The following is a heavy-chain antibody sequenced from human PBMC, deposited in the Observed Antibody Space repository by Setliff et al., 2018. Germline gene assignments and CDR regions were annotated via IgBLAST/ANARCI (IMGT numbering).Heavy chain of an antibody. Sequence: LTCAVSGYSISSGYYWGWIRQAPGKGLEWVANIKQDGSEKYYVDSVKGRFTISRDNAKNSLYLQMNSLRAEDTAVYYCAKTRGSNWNFFYYMDVWGKGTTVTVSS. V-gene: IGHV3-7*03. D-gene: IGHD1-1*01. CDR1: GYSISSGYY. CDR3: AKTRGSNWNFFYYMDV. J-gene: IGHJ6*03. CDR2: IKQDGSEK.